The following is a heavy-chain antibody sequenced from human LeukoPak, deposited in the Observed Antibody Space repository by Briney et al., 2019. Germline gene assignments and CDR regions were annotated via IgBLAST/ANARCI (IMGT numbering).Heavy chain of an antibody. CDR3: ARARNYYGSGSYYPVWDY. D-gene: IGHD3-10*01. Sequence: GGSLRLSCAAPGFTFSSYWMSWVRQAPGKGLEWVANIKQDGSEKYYVDSVKGRFTISRDNAKNSLYLQMNSLRAEDTAVYYCARARNYYGSGSYYPVWDYWGQGTLVTVSS. J-gene: IGHJ4*02. CDR2: IKQDGSEK. CDR1: GFTFSSYW. V-gene: IGHV3-7*01.